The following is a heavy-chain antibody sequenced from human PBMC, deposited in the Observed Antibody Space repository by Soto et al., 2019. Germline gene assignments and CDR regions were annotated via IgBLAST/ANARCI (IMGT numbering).Heavy chain of an antibody. Sequence: GGSLSLSCAASGFTFSSYAMSWARQAPGKGLEWVSAISCNSGNICYADSVKGRFTISRDNAKNSLFLQMNSLRADDTALYYCAKGRGYTYNGGSALDYWGQGTLVTAPQ. J-gene: IGHJ4*02. D-gene: IGHD5-18*01. V-gene: IGHV3-9*01. CDR1: GFTFSSYA. CDR3: AKGRGYTYNGGSALDY. CDR2: ISCNSGNI.